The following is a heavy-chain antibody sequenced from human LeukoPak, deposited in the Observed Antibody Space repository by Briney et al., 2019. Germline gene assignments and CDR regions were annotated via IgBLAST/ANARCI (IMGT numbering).Heavy chain of an antibody. CDR2: INAYSGHT. J-gene: IGHJ4*02. CDR3: ARDEYGVGTSGPDH. CDR1: GYTFTGYY. V-gene: IGHV1-18*04. Sequence: ASVKVSCKASGYTFTGYYMHWVRQAPGQGLEWMGWINAYSGHTNYAQKLQGRVSMTTDPSTRTVYMELRSLRFDDTAVYYCARDEYGVGTSGPDHRGQGTLVTVSS. D-gene: IGHD3-10*01.